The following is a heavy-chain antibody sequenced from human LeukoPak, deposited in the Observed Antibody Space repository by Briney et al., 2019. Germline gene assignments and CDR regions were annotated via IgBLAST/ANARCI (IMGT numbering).Heavy chain of an antibody. J-gene: IGHJ4*02. D-gene: IGHD2-15*01. CDR1: GFTFSSYG. V-gene: IGHV3-30*02. Sequence: GGSLRLSCAASGFTFSSYGMHWVRQAPGKGLEWVAFIRYDGSNKYYADSVKGRFTISRDNSTNTLYLQMNSLRAEDTAVYYCAKDIVVVVAATSAGWDYWGQGTLVTVSS. CDR3: AKDIVVVVAATSAGWDY. CDR2: IRYDGSNK.